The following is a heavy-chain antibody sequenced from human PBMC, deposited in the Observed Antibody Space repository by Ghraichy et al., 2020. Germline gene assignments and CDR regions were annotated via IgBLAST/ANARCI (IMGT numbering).Heavy chain of an antibody. CDR1: GYTFTGYY. J-gene: IGHJ6*03. D-gene: IGHD3-10*01. Sequence: ASVKVSCKASGYTFTGYYMHWVRQAPGQGLEWMGRINPNSGGTNYAQKFQGRVTMTRDTSISTAYMELSRLRSDDTAVYYCARAHLPYYGSPIEYYYYYMDVWGKGTTVTVSS. CDR2: INPNSGGT. V-gene: IGHV1-2*06. CDR3: ARAHLPYYGSPIEYYYYYMDV.